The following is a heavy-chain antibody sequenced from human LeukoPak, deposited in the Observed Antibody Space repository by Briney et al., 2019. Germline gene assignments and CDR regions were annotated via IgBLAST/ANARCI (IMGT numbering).Heavy chain of an antibody. Sequence: GGSLRLSCAASGFTFSSYVMNWVRQAPGKGLEWVAVISYAGTNKYYADSVKGRFTISRDNAKNSLYLQMNSLRAEDTAVYYCARGSIGGNEGYFDYWGQGTLVTVSS. CDR2: ISYAGTNK. J-gene: IGHJ4*02. V-gene: IGHV3-30*04. D-gene: IGHD4-23*01. CDR3: ARGSIGGNEGYFDY. CDR1: GFTFSSYV.